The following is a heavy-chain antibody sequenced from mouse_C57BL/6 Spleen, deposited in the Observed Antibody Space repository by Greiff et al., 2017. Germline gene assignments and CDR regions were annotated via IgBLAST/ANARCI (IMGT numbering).Heavy chain of an antibody. Sequence: QVQLQQPGAELVRPGSSVKLSCKASGYTFTSYWMEWVKQRPGQSLEWIGNIYPSDSETHYNQKFKDKATLTVDKSSSPAYMQLSSLTSVDSAIYYCARGGGYFDYWGQGTTLTVSS. V-gene: IGHV1-61*01. CDR1: GYTFTSYW. J-gene: IGHJ2*01. CDR3: ARGGGYFDY. CDR2: IYPSDSET.